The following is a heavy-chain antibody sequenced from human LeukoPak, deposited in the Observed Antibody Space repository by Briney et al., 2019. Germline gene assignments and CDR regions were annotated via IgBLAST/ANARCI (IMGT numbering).Heavy chain of an antibody. J-gene: IGHJ6*02. CDR3: ARSYYDFWSGYYEIIDYYGMDV. CDR2: IYYSGST. V-gene: IGHV4-30-4*01. D-gene: IGHD3-3*01. CDR1: GGSISSGDYY. Sequence: SQTLSLTCTVSGGSISSGDYYWSWIRQPPGKGLEWIGYIYYSGSTYYNPSLKSRVTISVDTSKNQFSLKLSSVTAADTAVYYCARSYYDFWSGYYEIIDYYGMDVWGQGTTVTVSS.